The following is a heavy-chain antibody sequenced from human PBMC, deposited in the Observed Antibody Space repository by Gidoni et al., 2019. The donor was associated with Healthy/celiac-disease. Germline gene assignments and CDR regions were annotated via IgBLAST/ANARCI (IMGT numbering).Heavy chain of an antibody. Sequence: QLVQSGAEVKKPGSSVKVSCKASGGTFSSYAISWVRQAPGQGLEWMGRIIPILGIANYAQKFQGRVTITADKSTSTAYMELSSLRSEDTAVYYCASNYYGDYAAFDYWGQGTLVTVSS. J-gene: IGHJ4*02. CDR1: GGTFSSYA. V-gene: IGHV1-69*04. CDR2: IIPILGIA. CDR3: ASNYYGDYAAFDY. D-gene: IGHD4-17*01.